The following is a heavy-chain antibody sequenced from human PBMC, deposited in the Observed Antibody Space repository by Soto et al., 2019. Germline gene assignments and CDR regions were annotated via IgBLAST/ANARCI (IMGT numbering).Heavy chain of an antibody. V-gene: IGHV4-59*01. CDR1: GGSFTSYY. CDR3: ARSNLGGFNYGYI. J-gene: IGHJ4*02. Sequence: SETLSLTCTVSGGSFTSYYWSWIRQSPGKGLEWIGYIHYSGNTMYNPSLESRVTMSVDTSKNHFSLQVTSVTAADTAVYFCARSNLGGFNYGYIWGQGIQVTVSS. CDR2: IHYSGNT. D-gene: IGHD5-18*01.